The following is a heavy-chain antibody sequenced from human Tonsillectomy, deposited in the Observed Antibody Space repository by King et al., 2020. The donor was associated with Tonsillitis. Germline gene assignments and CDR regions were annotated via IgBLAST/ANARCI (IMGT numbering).Heavy chain of an antibody. CDR1: GFTFTSSA. Sequence: QLVQSGPEVKKPGTSVKVSCKASGFTFTSSAVQWVRQARGQRLEWIGWIVVGRGNTNYAQKFQERVTITRDMSTSTAYMELSSLRSEDTAVYYCASDIVGANRYYYYGMYVWGQVTTVTVSS. J-gene: IGHJ6*02. CDR3: ASDIVGANRYYYYGMYV. D-gene: IGHD1-26*01. CDR2: IVVGRGNT. V-gene: IGHV1-58*01.